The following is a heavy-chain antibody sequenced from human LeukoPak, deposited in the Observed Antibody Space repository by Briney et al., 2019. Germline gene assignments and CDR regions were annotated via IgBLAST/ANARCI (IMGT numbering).Heavy chain of an antibody. CDR3: ARGPLVPAAKRPGNYFDY. J-gene: IGHJ4*02. D-gene: IGHD2-2*01. V-gene: IGHV4-30-4*01. Sequence: PSETLSLTCTVSGGSISSGDYYWGWLRQPPGQGLEWSRNIYYSGSTYYNPSLKSRVTISVDTSKNQFSLKLSSVTAADTAVYYCARGPLVPAAKRPGNYFDYWGQGTLVTVSS. CDR1: GGSISSGDYY. CDR2: IYYSGST.